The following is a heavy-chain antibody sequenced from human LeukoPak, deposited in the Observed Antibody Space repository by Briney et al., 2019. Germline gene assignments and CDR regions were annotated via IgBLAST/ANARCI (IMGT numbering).Heavy chain of an antibody. CDR3: AREVGYSSSYYGRFDP. Sequence: ASVKVSCKASGYTFTGYYMHWVRQAPGRGLEWMGRVNPNNGVPNYAQKFQGRVTMTRDTAISTFYMELSSLRSDDTAVYFCAREVGYSSSYYGRFDPWGQGTLVIVSS. V-gene: IGHV1-2*06. CDR2: VNPNNGVP. CDR1: GYTFTGYY. D-gene: IGHD2-2*01. J-gene: IGHJ5*02.